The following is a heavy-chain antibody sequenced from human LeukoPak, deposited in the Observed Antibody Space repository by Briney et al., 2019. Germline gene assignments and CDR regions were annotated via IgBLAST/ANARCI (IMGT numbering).Heavy chain of an antibody. V-gene: IGHV3-23*01. Sequence: GGSLRLSCAASGFTFSSYAMSWVRQAPGKGLEWVSAISGSGGNTYYADSVKGRFTISRDNSKNTLYLQMISLRAEDTAVYYCAKAITMIVVVPDAFDIWAKGQWSSSLQ. CDR3: AKAITMIVVVPDAFDI. CDR2: ISGSGGNT. D-gene: IGHD3-22*01. CDR1: GFTFSSYA. J-gene: IGHJ3*02.